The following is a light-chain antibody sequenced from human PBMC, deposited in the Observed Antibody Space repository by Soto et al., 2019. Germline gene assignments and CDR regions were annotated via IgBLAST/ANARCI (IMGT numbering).Light chain of an antibody. J-gene: IGLJ2*01. Sequence: QSALTQPASVSGSPGQSITISCSGTSSDVGLYNYVSWYQHHPGKAPKVLIFDVSNRPSGVSNRFSGSKSGNTASLTISGLQAEDEADYYCSSYTSSSTLVVFGGGTKVTVL. CDR2: DVS. CDR1: SSDVGLYNY. V-gene: IGLV2-14*03. CDR3: SSYTSSSTLVV.